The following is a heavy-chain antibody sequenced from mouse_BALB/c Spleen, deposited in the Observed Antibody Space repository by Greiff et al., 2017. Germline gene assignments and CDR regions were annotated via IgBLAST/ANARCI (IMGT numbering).Heavy chain of an antibody. CDR1: GFTFSSYT. CDR3: TRPTNYYGSSYGFDY. V-gene: IGHV5-6-4*01. D-gene: IGHD1-1*01. Sequence: EVMLVESGGGLVKPGGSLKLSCAASGFTFSSYTMSWVRQTPEKRLEWVATISSGGSYTYYPDSVKGRFTISRDNAKNTLYLQMSSLKSEDTAMYYCTRPTNYYGSSYGFDYWGQGTTLTVSS. J-gene: IGHJ2*01. CDR2: ISSGGSYT.